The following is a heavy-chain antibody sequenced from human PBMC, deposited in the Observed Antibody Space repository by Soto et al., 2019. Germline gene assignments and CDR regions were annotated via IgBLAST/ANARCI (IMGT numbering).Heavy chain of an antibody. Sequence: QVQLQESGPGLVKPSQTLSLTCTVSGGSISSGGYYWSWIRRHPGKGLEWIGYIYYSGSTYYNPSLKSRVTISVDTSKNQFSLKLSSVTAADTAVYYCARGPARVNPQFVDYWGQGTLVTVSS. CDR2: IYYSGST. V-gene: IGHV4-31*03. CDR3: ARGPARVNPQFVDY. J-gene: IGHJ4*02. D-gene: IGHD6-6*01. CDR1: GGSISSGGYY.